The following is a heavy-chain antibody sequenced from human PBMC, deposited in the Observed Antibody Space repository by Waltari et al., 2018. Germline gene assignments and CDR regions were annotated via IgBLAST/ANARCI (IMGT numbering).Heavy chain of an antibody. D-gene: IGHD6-13*01. CDR2: IKSKTDGGTT. CDR3: TQPPAAGRYRAFDI. J-gene: IGHJ3*02. Sequence: EVQLVESGGGLVKPGGSLRLSCAASGFTFSNAWMSWVRQAPGKGLEWVGRIKSKTDGGTTDYAAPVKGRFTISRDDSKNTLYLQMNSLKTEDTAVYYCTQPPAAGRYRAFDIWGQGTMVTVSS. CDR1: GFTFSNAW. V-gene: IGHV3-15*01.